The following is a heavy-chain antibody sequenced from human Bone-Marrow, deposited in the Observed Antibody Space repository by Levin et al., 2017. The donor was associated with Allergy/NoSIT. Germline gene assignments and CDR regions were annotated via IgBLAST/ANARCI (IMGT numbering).Heavy chain of an antibody. Sequence: LSLTCAASGFNFASYGMNWVRQAPGKGLEWVSSISGTGRHIYLADSLKGRFTISRDNAKNSLSLQMNNLRVEDKAVFYCAKDEGPFSSSFAFDCWGQGALVTVSS. CDR2: ISGTGRHI. CDR3: AKDEGPFSSSFAFDC. J-gene: IGHJ4*02. CDR1: GFNFASYG. D-gene: IGHD2-2*01. V-gene: IGHV3-21*01.